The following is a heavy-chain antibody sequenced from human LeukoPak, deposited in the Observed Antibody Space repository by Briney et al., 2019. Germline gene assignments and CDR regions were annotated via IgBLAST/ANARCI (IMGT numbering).Heavy chain of an antibody. D-gene: IGHD3-22*01. CDR1: AYSFTNCW. Sequence: GESLKISCKGPAYSFTNCWVSWVRQMPGKGLEWMGRIDPGDSQTNYSPSFQGQVTISADKSISTAYLQSSSLKASDTAMYYCARHSSVLNSFDPWGQGTLVTVSS. CDR2: IDPGDSQT. J-gene: IGHJ5*02. V-gene: IGHV5-10-1*04. CDR3: ARHSSVLNSFDP.